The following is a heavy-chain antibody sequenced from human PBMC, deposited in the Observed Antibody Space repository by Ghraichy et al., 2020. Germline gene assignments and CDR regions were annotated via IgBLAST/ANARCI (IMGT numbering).Heavy chain of an antibody. J-gene: IGHJ4*02. CDR3: AKDAGIVAVEDGY. Sequence: SCAASGFTFRHYVMSWIRQSPGKGLEWVSSLSGSGYSTYYADSVKGRFTISRDNSKNTLYLQMDSLRVEDTAIYYCAKDAGIVAVEDGYWGQGSLVTVSS. V-gene: IGHV3-23*01. CDR2: LSGSGYST. CDR1: GFTFRHYV. D-gene: IGHD5-12*01.